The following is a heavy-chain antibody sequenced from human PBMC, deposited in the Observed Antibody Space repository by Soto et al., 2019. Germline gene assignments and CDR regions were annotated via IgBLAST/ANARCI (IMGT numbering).Heavy chain of an antibody. CDR3: ARGLDY. CDR2: ISSSSGTI. V-gene: IGHV3-48*01. Sequence: EVQLGESGGGLVQPGGSLRLSCAASGFTFSSYNMNWVRQAPGKGLEWVSYISSSSGTISYADSVKGRFTISRDNAKNSLYLQMNSPRVDDTAVYYCARGLDYWGQGTPVTVSS. J-gene: IGHJ4*02. CDR1: GFTFSSYN.